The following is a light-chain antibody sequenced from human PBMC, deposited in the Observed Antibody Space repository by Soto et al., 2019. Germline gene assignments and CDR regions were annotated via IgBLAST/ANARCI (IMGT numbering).Light chain of an antibody. CDR2: DAS. CDR3: PQRTNLPRT. CDR1: QSVSSY. J-gene: IGKJ1*01. Sequence: LFSLFAATLALSPGEIATRSCMASQSVSSYLAWYQQRPGQAPRLLIYDASNRATGIPARFSGSGSGTDFTLTISSLEPEDFAVYYCPQRTNLPRTSGQGTKVDIK. V-gene: IGKV3-11*01.